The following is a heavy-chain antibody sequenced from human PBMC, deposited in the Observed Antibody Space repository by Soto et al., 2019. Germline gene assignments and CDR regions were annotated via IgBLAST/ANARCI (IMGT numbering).Heavy chain of an antibody. J-gene: IGHJ4*02. CDR2: IIPVFGTT. CDR3: ARGGGPYVWFNEF. V-gene: IGHV1-69*01. CDR1: GGLFSSFA. D-gene: IGHD3-16*01. Sequence: QEQLVQSGPEVKKPGSSVKVSCKDSGGLFSSFAISWVRQAPGEGLEWLGGIIPVFGTTNYAEKFQGRVTIPADESTNTAYMELTSLTSGDTAIYYCARGGGPYVWFNEFWGQGTLVTVSS.